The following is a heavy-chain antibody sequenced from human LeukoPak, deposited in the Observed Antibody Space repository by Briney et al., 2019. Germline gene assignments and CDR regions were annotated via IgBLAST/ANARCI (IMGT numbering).Heavy chain of an antibody. Sequence: SVSVSCKASGVTFSSYAISWVRQAPGQGLEWIGGLRPVFGPINSAQKFQDRVTLTKDDSTTTAYMELRSLRSEHTAVYYCATNPMTGYHLGDHFYFYMAVWGKGTPVTVS. CDR1: GVTFSSYA. J-gene: IGHJ6*03. D-gene: IGHD1-20*01. V-gene: IGHV1-69*05. CDR3: ATNPMTGYHLGDHFYFYMAV. CDR2: LRPVFGPI.